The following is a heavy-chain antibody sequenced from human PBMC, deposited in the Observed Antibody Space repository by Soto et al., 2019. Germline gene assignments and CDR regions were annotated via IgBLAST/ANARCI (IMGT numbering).Heavy chain of an antibody. J-gene: IGHJ4*02. D-gene: IGHD2-15*01. Sequence: ASVKVSCKASGYTFTSYGISWVRQAPGQGLEWMGWISAYNGNTNYAQKLQGRVTMTTDTSTSTAYMELRSLRSDDTAVYYCARGYCRGGSCYPIPFDYWGQGTLVTVSS. CDR3: ARGYCRGGSCYPIPFDY. V-gene: IGHV1-18*01. CDR2: ISAYNGNT. CDR1: GYTFTSYG.